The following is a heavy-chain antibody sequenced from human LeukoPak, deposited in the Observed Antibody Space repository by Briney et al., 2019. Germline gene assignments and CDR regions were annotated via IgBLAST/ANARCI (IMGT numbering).Heavy chain of an antibody. J-gene: IGHJ5*02. CDR3: ARAGYCSSTSCLIRYNWFDP. D-gene: IGHD2-2*03. CDR1: GYTFTGYY. CDR2: ISAYNGNT. V-gene: IGHV1-18*04. Sequence: ASVKVSCKASGYTFTGYYMHWVRQAPGQGLEWMGWISAYNGNTNYAQKLQGRVTMTTDTSTSTAYMELRSLRSDDTAVYYCARAGYCSSTSCLIRYNWFDPWGQGTLVTVSS.